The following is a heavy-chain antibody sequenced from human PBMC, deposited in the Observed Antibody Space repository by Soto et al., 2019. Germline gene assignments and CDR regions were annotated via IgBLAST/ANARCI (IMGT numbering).Heavy chain of an antibody. J-gene: IGHJ6*02. V-gene: IGHV4-59*08. CDR2: IYYSGST. D-gene: IGHD3-10*01. Sequence: SETLSLTCTDAGGSISSYYWSWIRQPPGKGLEWIGYIYYSGSTNYNPSLKSRVTISVDTSKNQFSLKLSSVTAADTAVYYCARRYGSGSPPGRYYYGKDVRGQGTTVTGSS. CDR1: GGSISSYY. CDR3: ARRYGSGSPPGRYYYGKDV.